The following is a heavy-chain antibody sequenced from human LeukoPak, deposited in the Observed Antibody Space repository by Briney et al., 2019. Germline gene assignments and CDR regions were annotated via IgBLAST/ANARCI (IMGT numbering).Heavy chain of an antibody. V-gene: IGHV3-9*01. J-gene: IGHJ5*02. CDR1: GFTLDDYA. D-gene: IGHD5-18*01. CDR2: ISWNSGSI. CDR3: AKSDVRQLWLPPFDH. Sequence: PGRSLRLSCAASGFTLDDYAMHWVRQAPGKGLEWVSGISWNSGSIGYADSVEGRFTISRDNAKNSLYLEMNSLRVEDTALYYCAKSDVRQLWLPPFDHWGQGTLVTVSS.